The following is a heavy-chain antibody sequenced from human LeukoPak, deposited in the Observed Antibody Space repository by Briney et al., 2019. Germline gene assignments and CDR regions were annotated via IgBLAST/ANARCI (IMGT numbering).Heavy chain of an antibody. Sequence: SETLSLTCTVSGGSISSRSYYCGWIRQPPGKGLEWIGTIYHSGSTYYKLSLKSRVTISVDTSKNQFSLKLSSVTAADTAMYYCARLTYYYDSRGLQPQHYFDYWCQGTLVTVSS. CDR1: GGSISSRSYY. J-gene: IGHJ4*02. CDR2: IYHSGST. CDR3: ARLTYYYDSRGLQPQHYFDY. V-gene: IGHV4-39*01. D-gene: IGHD3-22*01.